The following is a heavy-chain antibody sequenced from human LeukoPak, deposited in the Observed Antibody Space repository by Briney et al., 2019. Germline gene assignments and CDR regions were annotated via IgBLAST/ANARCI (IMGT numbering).Heavy chain of an antibody. V-gene: IGHV1-69*05. CDR1: GGTFSSYA. CDR2: IIPIFGTA. J-gene: IGHJ4*02. CDR3: ARALSGSYQFYYFDY. D-gene: IGHD1-26*01. Sequence: ASVKVSCKASGGTFSSYAISWVRQAPGQGLEWMGGIIPIFGTANYAQKFQGRVTITTDESTSTAYMELSSLRSEDTAVYYCARALSGSYQFYYFDYWGQGTLVTVSS.